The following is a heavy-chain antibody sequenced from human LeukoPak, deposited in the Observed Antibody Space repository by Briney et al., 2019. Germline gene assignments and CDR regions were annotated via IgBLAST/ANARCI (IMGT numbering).Heavy chain of an antibody. CDR2: INHSGST. J-gene: IGHJ3*02. CDR1: GGSFSGYH. CDR3: ARIDSSGYYDDAFDI. V-gene: IGHV4-34*01. D-gene: IGHD3-22*01. Sequence: SETLSLTCAVSGGSFSGYHWSWIRQPPGKGLDWIGEINHSGSTNYNPSLKSRVAISVDTSKYQFSLKLSSVTAADTAVYYCARIDSSGYYDDAFDIWGQGTMVTVSS.